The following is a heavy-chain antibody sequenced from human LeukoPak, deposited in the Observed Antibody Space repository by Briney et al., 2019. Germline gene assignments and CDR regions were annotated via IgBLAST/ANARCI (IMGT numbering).Heavy chain of an antibody. V-gene: IGHV1-8*01. CDR3: AGTFLYGSGSYGTFDY. J-gene: IGHJ4*02. D-gene: IGHD3-10*01. CDR1: GYTFTSYD. CDR2: MYPNSGNT. Sequence: ASVKVSCKASGYTFTSYDINWVRQATGQGLEWMGWMYPNSGNTGYAQKFQGRVTMTRNTSISTAYMELSSLRSEDTAVYYCAGTFLYGSGSYGTFDYWGQGTLITVSS.